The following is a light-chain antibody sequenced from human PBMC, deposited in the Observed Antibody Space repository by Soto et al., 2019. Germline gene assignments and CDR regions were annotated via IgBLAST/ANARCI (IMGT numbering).Light chain of an antibody. Sequence: QSALTQPASVSGSPGQSITISCTGTSSDVGAYKYVSWYQQYPGKAPKLIIFEVSNRPSGVSNRFSGSKSGNTASLTIAGLQAEDEADYHCSSYTTGSTLYVFGGGTKVT. CDR1: SSDVGAYKY. CDR3: SSYTTGSTLYV. V-gene: IGLV2-14*01. CDR2: EVS. J-gene: IGLJ1*01.